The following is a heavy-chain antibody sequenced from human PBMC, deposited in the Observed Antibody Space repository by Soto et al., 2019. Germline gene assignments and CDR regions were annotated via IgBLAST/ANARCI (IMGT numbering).Heavy chain of an antibody. J-gene: IGHJ5*02. CDR2: ISYDGSNK. Sequence: QVQLVESGGGVVQPGRSLRLSCAASGFTFSSYAMHWVRQAPGKGLEWVAVISYDGSNKYYADSVKGRFTISRDNSKNTLYLQMNSLRAEDTAVYYCARGVDPFGLDPWGQGTLVTVSS. CDR1: GFTFSSYA. D-gene: IGHD3-10*01. CDR3: ARGVDPFGLDP. V-gene: IGHV3-30-3*01.